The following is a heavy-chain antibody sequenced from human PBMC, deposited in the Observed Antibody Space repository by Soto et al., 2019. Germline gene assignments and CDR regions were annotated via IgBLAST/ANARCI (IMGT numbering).Heavy chain of an antibody. CDR2: IYYSGST. V-gene: IGHV4-59*08. D-gene: IGHD2-2*01. CDR3: ARRRCSTSCYGLWFDP. Sequence: PSETLSLTCTVSGGSISSYYWSWIRQPPGKGLEWIGYIYYSGSTNYNPSLKSRVTISVDTSKNQFSLKLSSVTAADTAVYYCARRRCSTSCYGLWFDPWGQGTLVTISS. CDR1: GGSISSYY. J-gene: IGHJ5*02.